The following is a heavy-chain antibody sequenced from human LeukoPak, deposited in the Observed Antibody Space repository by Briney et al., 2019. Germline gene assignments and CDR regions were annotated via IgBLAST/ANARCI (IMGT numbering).Heavy chain of an antibody. D-gene: IGHD3-16*01. V-gene: IGHV3-30*18. CDR1: GFTVSSNY. CDR2: ISYDGSNK. CDR3: AKDDNYIRFSS. Sequence: GGSLRLSCAASGFTVSSNYMSWVRQAPGMGLEWVAVISYDGSNKYCADSVKGRFTICRDNSKNTLYLQMNSLRAEDTAVYYCAKDDNYIRFSSWGQGTLVTVSS. J-gene: IGHJ5*02.